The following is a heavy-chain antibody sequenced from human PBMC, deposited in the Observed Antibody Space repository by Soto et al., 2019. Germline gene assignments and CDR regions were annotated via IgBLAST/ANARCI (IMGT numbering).Heavy chain of an antibody. J-gene: IGHJ6*02. CDR2: IGGSGGDT. Sequence: QLLESGGGLVQPGGSLRVSCAASGFTFSNYAMTWVRQAPGKGLEWVSTIGGSGGDTYYSDSVKGRFTISINNSRNSLYLQMDSLRAEATALYYCVRDWSGSSCPCMDVWGQGTTVTVSS. CDR1: GFTFSNYA. CDR3: VRDWSGSSCPCMDV. V-gene: IGHV3-23*01. D-gene: IGHD3-3*01.